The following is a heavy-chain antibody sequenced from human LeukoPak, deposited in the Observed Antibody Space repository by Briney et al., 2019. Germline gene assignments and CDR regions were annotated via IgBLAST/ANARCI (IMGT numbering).Heavy chain of an antibody. CDR1: GFPFSRYS. V-gene: IGHV3-9*01. Sequence: GGSLRLSCAASGFPFSRYSMNWVRQAPGKGLEWVSGISWNSGSIGYADSVKGRFTISRDNAKNSLYLQMNSLRAEDTALYYCAKANLYEYYFDYWGQGTLVTVSS. CDR3: AKANLYEYYFDY. D-gene: IGHD2-8*01. J-gene: IGHJ4*02. CDR2: ISWNSGSI.